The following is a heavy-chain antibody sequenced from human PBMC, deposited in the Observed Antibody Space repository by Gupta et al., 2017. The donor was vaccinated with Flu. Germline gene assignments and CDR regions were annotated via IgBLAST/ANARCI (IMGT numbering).Heavy chain of an antibody. CDR3: ARCAGSSTWYWAFDI. V-gene: IGHV3-7*01. CDR2: IKQDGSEK. J-gene: IGHJ3*02. CDR1: GFTFSSYW. Sequence: DVQLVESGGGLVKPGGSLRLSCAASGFTFSSYWMSWVRQAPGKGLEWVANIKQDGSEKYYVDSVKGRFTFSRDNAKSSLYLQMNSLRAEDTAVYYCARCAGSSTWYWAFDIWGQGTVVTVSS. D-gene: IGHD6-13*01.